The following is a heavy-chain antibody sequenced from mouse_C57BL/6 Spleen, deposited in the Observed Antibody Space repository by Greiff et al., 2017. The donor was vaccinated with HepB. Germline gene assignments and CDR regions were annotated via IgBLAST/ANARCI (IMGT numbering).Heavy chain of an antibody. Sequence: QVQLQQPGAELVKPGASVKMSCKASGYTFTSYWITWVKQRPGQGLEWIGDIYPGSGSTNYNEKFKSKATLTVDTSSSTAYMQLSSLTSEDTAVYYCARGGDYYWYIDVWGTGTSVTVSS. D-gene: IGHD2-13*01. CDR1: GYTFTSYW. CDR2: IYPGSGST. J-gene: IGHJ1*03. V-gene: IGHV1-55*01. CDR3: ARGGDYYWYIDV.